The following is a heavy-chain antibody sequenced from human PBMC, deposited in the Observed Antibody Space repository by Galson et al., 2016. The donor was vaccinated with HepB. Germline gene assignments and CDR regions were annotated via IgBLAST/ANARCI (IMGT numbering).Heavy chain of an antibody. CDR3: VGRGYNYGIQIN. J-gene: IGHJ4*02. Sequence: SLRLSCAATGFTPRTYAMSCVRQGPGKGLEWVSGITGADADTYAAAAVKGRFTISRDNAKTTVYLQWNSLGVEDTAVYFCVGRGYNYGIQINWGQGTLVTVSS. CDR1: GFTPRTYA. V-gene: IGHV3-23*01. D-gene: IGHD5-18*01. CDR2: ITGADADT.